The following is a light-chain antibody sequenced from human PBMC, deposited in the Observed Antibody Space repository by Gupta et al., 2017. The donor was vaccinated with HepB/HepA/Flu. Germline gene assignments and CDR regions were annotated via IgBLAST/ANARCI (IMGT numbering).Light chain of an antibody. V-gene: IGKV3-20*01. CDR2: GAS. CDR3: QQYDSSSRT. J-gene: IGKJ1*01. CDR1: QSVSSNY. Sequence: DIVLTQSPGTLSLSPGERATLSCRASQSVSSNYLAWYQQRPGQAPRLLIYGASSRAPGIPDRFSGSGSGTEFTLTISRLESEDFAVYYCQQYDSSSRTFGQGTKVEIK.